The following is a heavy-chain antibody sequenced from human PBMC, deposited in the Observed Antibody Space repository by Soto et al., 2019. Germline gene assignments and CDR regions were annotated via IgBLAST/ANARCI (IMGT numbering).Heavy chain of an antibody. J-gene: IGHJ4*02. CDR2: ISSSSSYI. CDR3: ARVTGRYSGFYYFDY. D-gene: IGHD5-12*01. V-gene: IGHV3-21*01. Sequence: GGSLRLSCAASGFTFSSYSMNWVRQAPGKGLEWVSSISSSSSYIYYADSVKGRFTISRDNAKNSLYLQMNSLRAEDTAVYYCARVTGRYSGFYYFDYSGQGTRVTVSS. CDR1: GFTFSSYS.